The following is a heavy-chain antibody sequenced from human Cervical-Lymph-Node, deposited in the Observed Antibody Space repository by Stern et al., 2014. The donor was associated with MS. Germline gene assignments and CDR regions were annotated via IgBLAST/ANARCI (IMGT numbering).Heavy chain of an antibody. Sequence: QVQLVESGAEVTKPGSSVKVSCKASGGTFSKFPSSWVRQAPGQGIEWLGWIFPVFGTPTYAQEFRGRVTITADVSTSTVYMELSSLRSDDTAVYYCALSSETSDRWYSLGYDLWGQGTLVTVSS. CDR2: IFPVFGTP. V-gene: IGHV1-69*01. CDR1: GGTFSKFP. J-gene: IGHJ5*02. CDR3: ALSSETSDRWYSLGYDL. D-gene: IGHD6-13*01.